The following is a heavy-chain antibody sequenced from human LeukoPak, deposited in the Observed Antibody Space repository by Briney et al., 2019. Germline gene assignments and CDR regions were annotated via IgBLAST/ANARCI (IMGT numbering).Heavy chain of an antibody. CDR3: ARDRSDTSNWYYFGY. Sequence: PSETLSLNCSVSGDSISRSYWSWIRQAPGKGLEWIGYISYSGRTKYHPSLKSRVTISLDTSNNQISLRLSSVTAADTAVYYCARDRSDTSNWYYFGYWGQGTLVTVSS. CDR1: GDSISRSY. D-gene: IGHD4-11*01. CDR2: ISYSGRT. V-gene: IGHV4-59*01. J-gene: IGHJ4*02.